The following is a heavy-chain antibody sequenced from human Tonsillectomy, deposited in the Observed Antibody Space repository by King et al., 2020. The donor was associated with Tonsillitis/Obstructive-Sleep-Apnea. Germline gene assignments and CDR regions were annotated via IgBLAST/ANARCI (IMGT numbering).Heavy chain of an antibody. V-gene: IGHV3-33*01. D-gene: IGHD6-13*01. CDR3: ARDENGYS. Sequence: QVQLVESGGGVVQPGRSLRLSCAASGFTFSSYGMHGVRPAPGKGLEWGAVIWYFGSNKYYADSVKGRFTISRDNSKNTLYLQMNSLRAEDTAVYYCARDENGYSWGQGTMVTVSS. CDR1: GFTFSSYG. CDR2: IWYFGSNK. J-gene: IGHJ3*01.